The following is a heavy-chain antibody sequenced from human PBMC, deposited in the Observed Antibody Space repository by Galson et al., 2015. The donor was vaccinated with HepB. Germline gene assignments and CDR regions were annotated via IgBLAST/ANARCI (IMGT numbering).Heavy chain of an antibody. D-gene: IGHD3-9*01. CDR2: IRSRVYGATP. CDR3: TRYGITIYRFDY. CDR1: GFTFGDYA. J-gene: IGHJ4*02. Sequence: SLRLSCAASGFTFGDYAMIWFRQAPGKGLEWVGFIRSRVYGATPEYAASVKGRFTISRDDSKSIVYLQMNSLKTEDTAVYYCTRYGITIYRFDYWGQGTLVTVSS. V-gene: IGHV3-49*03.